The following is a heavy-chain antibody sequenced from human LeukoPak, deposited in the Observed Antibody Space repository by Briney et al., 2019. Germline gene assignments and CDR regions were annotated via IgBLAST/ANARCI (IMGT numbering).Heavy chain of an antibody. CDR1: GGSIGTYY. CDR3: AREYDTTGYRHFDY. CDR2: IYDSGST. J-gene: IGHJ4*02. V-gene: IGHV4-59*01. Sequence: SETLSLTCTVSGGSIGTYYWTWIRQPPGKGLEWIGYIYDSGSTNYNPSLKSRVTISVDTSKNQFSLKLSSVTATDTAVYYCAREYDTTGYRHFDYWGQGTLVTVSS. D-gene: IGHD3-22*01.